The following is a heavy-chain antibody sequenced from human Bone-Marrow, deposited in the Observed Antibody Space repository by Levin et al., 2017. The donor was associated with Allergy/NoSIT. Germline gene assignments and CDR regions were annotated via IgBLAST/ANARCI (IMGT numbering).Heavy chain of an antibody. J-gene: IGHJ4*02. CDR3: ARGWEAAHY. D-gene: IGHD6-6*01. Sequence: GGSLRLSCAASGFTFSDFAMHWVRQAPGKGLEWVAVISYDGSNKYYADSVQGRFTISRDNSKNTLYLQMNSLRAEDTSVYYCARGWEAAHYWGQGTLVTVSS. V-gene: IGHV3-30*04. CDR2: ISYDGSNK. CDR1: GFTFSDFA.